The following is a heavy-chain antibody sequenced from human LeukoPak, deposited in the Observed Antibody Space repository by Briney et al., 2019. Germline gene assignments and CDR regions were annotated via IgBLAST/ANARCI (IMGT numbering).Heavy chain of an antibody. CDR2: IYYSGST. J-gene: IGHJ4*02. V-gene: IGHV4-39*01. CDR3: ARLYSSSHGDS. Sequence: SETLSLTCTVSGGSISSSSYYWGWIRQPPGKGLEWIGSIYYSGSTYYNPSLKSRVTISVDTSKNQFSLKLSSVTAADTAVYYCARLYSSSHGDSWGQGTLVTVSS. CDR1: GGSISSSSYY. D-gene: IGHD6-13*01.